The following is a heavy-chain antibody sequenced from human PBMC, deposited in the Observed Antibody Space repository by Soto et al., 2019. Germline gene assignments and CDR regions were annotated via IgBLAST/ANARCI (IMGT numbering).Heavy chain of an antibody. CDR2: ISAYNGNT. Sequence: GASVKVSCKASGDTFSFYTINWVRQAPAQGLEWMGWISAYNGNTNYAQKLQGRVTMTTDTSTSTAYMELRSLRSDDTAVYYCARDHYYGSGSHHYYYYYGMDVWGQGTTVTVSS. V-gene: IGHV1-18*01. J-gene: IGHJ6*02. D-gene: IGHD3-10*01. CDR3: ARDHYYGSGSHHYYYYYGMDV. CDR1: GDTFSFYT.